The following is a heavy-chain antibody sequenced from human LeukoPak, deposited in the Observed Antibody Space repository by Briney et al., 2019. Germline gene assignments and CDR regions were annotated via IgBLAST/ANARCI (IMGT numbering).Heavy chain of an antibody. D-gene: IGHD6-6*01. J-gene: IGHJ4*02. CDR2: ISDSGGIT. V-gene: IGHV3-23*01. Sequence: GGSLRLSCAASGFTFSSYAMTWVRQAPGKGPEWVSFISDSGGITYYADSVKGRFTISRDNSKNTLYLQMNSLRAEDTAVYYCAKNTQYSGYYDCWGQGTLVAVSS. CDR1: GFTFSSYA. CDR3: AKNTQYSGYYDC.